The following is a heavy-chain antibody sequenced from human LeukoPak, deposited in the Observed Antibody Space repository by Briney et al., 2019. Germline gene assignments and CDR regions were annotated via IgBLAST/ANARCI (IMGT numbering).Heavy chain of an antibody. CDR3: ARDLDSSYYDMVGY. D-gene: IGHD4-11*01. CDR2: IYDSGST. V-gene: IGHV4-39*02. CDR1: GGSIRSSYYY. J-gene: IGHJ4*02. Sequence: SETLSLTCTVSGGSIRSSYYYWGWIRQPPGKGLEWIGSIYDSGSTYYNPSLKSRVTISVDTSKNQFSLKLNSVTAADTAVYYCARDLDSSYYDMVGYWGQGTLVTVSS.